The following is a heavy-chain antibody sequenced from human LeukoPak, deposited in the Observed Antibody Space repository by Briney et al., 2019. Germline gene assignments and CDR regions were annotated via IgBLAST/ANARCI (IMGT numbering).Heavy chain of an antibody. CDR2: ISSSSSYI. Sequence: GGSLRLSCAASGFTFSSYSMNWVRQAPGKGLEWVSSISSSSSYIYYAGSVKGRFTISRDNAKNSLYLQMNSLRAEDTAVCYCAPRDWFDPWGQGTLVTVSS. CDR3: APRDWFDP. J-gene: IGHJ5*02. CDR1: GFTFSSYS. V-gene: IGHV3-21*01.